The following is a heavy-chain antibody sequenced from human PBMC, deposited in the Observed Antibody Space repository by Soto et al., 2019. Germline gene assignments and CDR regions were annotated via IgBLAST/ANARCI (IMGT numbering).Heavy chain of an antibody. CDR3: SGGSHSSGPIDY. Sequence: QEKLQESGPGLLKPSGTLSLTCAFSGGSISSSNWWSWLRQPPGKGLERIGETYHRGSTNYNPSLKSRVTISVDKSKNQFSLKLSSVTAADTAVYYCSGGSHSSGPIDYWGQGTLVSVSS. V-gene: IGHV4-4*02. J-gene: IGHJ4*02. CDR1: GGSISSSNW. D-gene: IGHD3-22*01. CDR2: TYHRGST.